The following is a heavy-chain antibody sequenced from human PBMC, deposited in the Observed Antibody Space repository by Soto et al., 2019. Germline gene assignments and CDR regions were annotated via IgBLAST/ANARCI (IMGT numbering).Heavy chain of an antibody. V-gene: IGHV4-39*02. CDR2: IYYSGST. D-gene: IGHD3-9*01. CDR1: GGSISSSSYY. J-gene: IGHJ4*02. CDR3: ARDYDILTGYYNRGFHY. Sequence: LSLTCTVSGGSISSSSYYWGWIRQPPGKGLEWIGSIYYSGSTYYNPSLKSRVTISVDTSKNQFSLKLSSVTAADTAVYYCARDYDILTGYYNRGFHYWGQGTLVTVSS.